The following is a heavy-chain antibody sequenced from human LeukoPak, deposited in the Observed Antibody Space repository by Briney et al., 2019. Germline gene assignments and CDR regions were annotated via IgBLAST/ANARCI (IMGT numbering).Heavy chain of an antibody. CDR2: ISGNGGST. D-gene: IGHD5-12*01. CDR1: GFTFSAYA. J-gene: IGHJ4*02. CDR3: AKSYNGYESKPDY. V-gene: IGHV3-23*01. Sequence: GGSLRLSCAASGFTFSAYAMTWVRQAPGKGLEWVSVISGNGGSTYYADSVKGRFTISRDNSKITLYLQMNSLRAEDTAVYYCAKSYNGYESKPDYWGQGTLVTVSS.